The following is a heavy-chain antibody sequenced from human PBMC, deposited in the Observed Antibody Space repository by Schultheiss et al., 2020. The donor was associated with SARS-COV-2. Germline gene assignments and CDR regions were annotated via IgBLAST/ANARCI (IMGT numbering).Heavy chain of an antibody. CDR3: ARRYDFWSGYVY. CDR2: IWYDGSNK. V-gene: IGHV3-33*01. Sequence: GGSLRLSCAASGFTFSSYGMHWVRQAPGKGLEWVAVIWYDGSNKYYADSVKGRFTISRDNSKNTLYLQMGSLRAEDMAVYYCARRYDFWSGYVYWGQGTLVTVSS. CDR1: GFTFSSYG. J-gene: IGHJ4*02. D-gene: IGHD3-3*01.